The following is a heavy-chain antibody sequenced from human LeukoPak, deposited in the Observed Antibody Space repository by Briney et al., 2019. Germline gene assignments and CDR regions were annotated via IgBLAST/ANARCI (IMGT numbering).Heavy chain of an antibody. CDR3: AKDTGSVVGSTDFDY. Sequence: SNKYYADSVKGRFTISRDNSKNTLYLQMNSPRVEDTAVYYCAKDTGSVVGSTDFDYWGQGTLVTVSS. V-gene: IGHV3-30-3*02. CDR2: SNK. J-gene: IGHJ4*02. D-gene: IGHD4-17*01.